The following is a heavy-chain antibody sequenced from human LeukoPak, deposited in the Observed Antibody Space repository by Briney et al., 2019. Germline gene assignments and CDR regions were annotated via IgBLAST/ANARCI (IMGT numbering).Heavy chain of an antibody. CDR2: IYYSGST. D-gene: IGHD3-22*01. CDR1: GGSISSYY. V-gene: IGHV4-59*01. Sequence: SETLSLTCTVSGGSISSYYWSWIRQPPGKGLEWIGYIYYSGSTNYNPSLKSRVTISVDTSKDQFSLKLSSVTAADTAVYYCAREGGSGYYPSPSGFDYWGQGTLVTVSS. J-gene: IGHJ4*02. CDR3: AREGGSGYYPSPSGFDY.